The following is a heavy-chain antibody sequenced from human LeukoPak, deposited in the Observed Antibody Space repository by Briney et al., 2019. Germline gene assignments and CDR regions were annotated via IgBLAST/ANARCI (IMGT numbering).Heavy chain of an antibody. V-gene: IGHV4-59*08. CDR3: AAAETDYDFWSGYYGNRAFDL. J-gene: IGHJ3*01. Sequence: SETLSLTCTVSGGSISSYYSSWIRQPPGKGLEWIGYIYYSGSTNYNPSLKSRVTISVDTSKNQFSLKLSSVTAADTAVYYCAAAETDYDFWSGYYGNRAFDLWGQGTMVTVSS. D-gene: IGHD3-3*01. CDR2: IYYSGST. CDR1: GGSISSYY.